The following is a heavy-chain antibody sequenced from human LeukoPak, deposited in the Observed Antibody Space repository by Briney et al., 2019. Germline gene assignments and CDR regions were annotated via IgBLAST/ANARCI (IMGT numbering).Heavy chain of an antibody. Sequence: GGSLRLSCAASGFTFSSYEMNWVRQAPGKGLEWVSYISSSGSNIYYADSVKGRFTISRDNAKNSLYLQMNSLRAEDTAVYCCARGGVRGVIITNPFDYWGQGTLVTVSS. D-gene: IGHD3-10*01. CDR1: GFTFSSYE. CDR2: ISSSGSNI. J-gene: IGHJ4*02. V-gene: IGHV3-48*03. CDR3: ARGGVRGVIITNPFDY.